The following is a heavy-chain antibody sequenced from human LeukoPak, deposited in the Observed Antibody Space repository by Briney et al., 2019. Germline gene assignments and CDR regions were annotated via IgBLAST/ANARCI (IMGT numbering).Heavy chain of an antibody. CDR1: GFTVSSNY. CDR3: ARELGISSQWSEHPVAN. J-gene: IGHJ4*02. CDR2: IYSSGST. V-gene: IGHV3-66*01. Sequence: PGGSLRLSCAASGFTVSSNYMSWVRQAPGKGLEWVSVIYSSGSTYYADSVKGRFTISRDNSKNTLYLQMNSLRAEDTAVYYCARELGISSQWSEHPVANWGQGTLVTVSS. D-gene: IGHD7-27*01.